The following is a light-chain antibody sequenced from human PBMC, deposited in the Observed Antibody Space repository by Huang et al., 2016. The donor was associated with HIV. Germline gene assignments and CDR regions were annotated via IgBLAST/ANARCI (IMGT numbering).Light chain of an antibody. CDR3: QQSYSTPRT. Sequence: DIQMTQSPSSLSASVGDRVTLTCRASQSISSYLNCDQVKQGTAPKRLIYAASPLQSGVPSRFSGSGSDTDFTLTISSLQPEDFATYYCQQSYSTPRTFGQGTDLEIK. J-gene: IGKJ2*01. CDR2: AAS. CDR1: QSISSY. V-gene: IGKV1-39*01.